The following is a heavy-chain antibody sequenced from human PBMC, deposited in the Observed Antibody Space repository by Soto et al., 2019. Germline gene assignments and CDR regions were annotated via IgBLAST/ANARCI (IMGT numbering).Heavy chain of an antibody. D-gene: IGHD3-22*01. Sequence: QLHESGPGVVKPSETLSLTCTVSGDSINNNDYYWNWIRQTPGKGLEWIGYVYCSGSTYYIPSLKSRLSMSVDTSKNQFSLKLSSVTAADTAIYYCARMSYYYDKWYFDLWGRGTLVTVSS. CDR1: GDSINNNDYY. J-gene: IGHJ2*01. CDR3: ARMSYYYDKWYFDL. CDR2: VYCSGST. V-gene: IGHV4-30-4*01.